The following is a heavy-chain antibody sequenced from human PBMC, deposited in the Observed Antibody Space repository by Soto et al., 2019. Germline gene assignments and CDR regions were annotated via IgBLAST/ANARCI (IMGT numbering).Heavy chain of an antibody. D-gene: IGHD1-7*01. CDR2: ISGSGGST. CDR1: GFTFSSYA. J-gene: IGHJ5*02. Sequence: GGSLRLSCAASGFTFSSYAMSWVRQAPGKGLEWVSAISGSGGSTYYADSVKGRFTISRDNSKNTLYLQMNSLRAEDTAVYYCAKDPRITGTTDDWFDPWGQGTRVTVAS. V-gene: IGHV3-23*01. CDR3: AKDPRITGTTDDWFDP.